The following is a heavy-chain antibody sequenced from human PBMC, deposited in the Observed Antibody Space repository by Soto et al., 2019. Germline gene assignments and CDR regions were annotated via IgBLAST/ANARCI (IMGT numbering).Heavy chain of an antibody. CDR3: AGHGSDFWSGYYNSHYYYYGMDV. CDR1: GSSFTSYW. D-gene: IGHD3-3*01. J-gene: IGHJ6*02. Sequence: GESLKISCKGSGSSFTSYWIGWVRQMPGKGLEWMGIIYPGDSDTRYSPSFQGQVTISADKSISTAYLQWSSLKASDTAMYYCAGHGSDFWSGYYNSHYYYYGMDVWGQGTTVTVSS. V-gene: IGHV5-51*01. CDR2: IYPGDSDT.